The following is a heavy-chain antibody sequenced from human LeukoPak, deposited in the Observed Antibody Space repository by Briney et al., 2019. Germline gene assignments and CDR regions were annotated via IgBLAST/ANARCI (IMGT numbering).Heavy chain of an antibody. CDR1: GYTFTGYY. CDR3: ARVGGPYGDYYFDY. V-gene: IGHV1-2*02. J-gene: IGHJ4*02. D-gene: IGHD4-17*01. CDR2: INPNSGGT. Sequence: ASVKVSCKASGYTFTGYYMHWVRQAPGQGLEWMGWINPNSGGTNYAQKFQGRVTMTRDTSISTVYMELSRLRSDDTAVYYCARVGGPYGDYYFDYWGQGTLVTVSS.